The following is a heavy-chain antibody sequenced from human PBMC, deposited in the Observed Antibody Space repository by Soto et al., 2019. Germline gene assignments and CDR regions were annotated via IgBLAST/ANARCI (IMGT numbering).Heavy chain of an antibody. J-gene: IGHJ4*02. Sequence: SETLSLTCTVSDDSISAYSLTWARQPPGKGLEWIGNIHYNGNTKYSPSLKSRVTMSVDTSKNHFSLRLISVTAADTAIYFCAREGNLGRWLQPLDFWGQGTLVT. D-gene: IGHD5-12*01. CDR1: DDSISAYS. CDR2: IHYNGNT. V-gene: IGHV4-59*01. CDR3: AREGNLGRWLQPLDF.